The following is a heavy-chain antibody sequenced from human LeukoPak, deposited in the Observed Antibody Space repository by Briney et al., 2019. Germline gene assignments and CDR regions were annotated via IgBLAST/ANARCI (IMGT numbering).Heavy chain of an antibody. Sequence: GASVTVSCKVSGYTLTELSMHWVRQAPGQGLEWMGGFDPEDGETIYAQKFQGRVTMTEDTSTDTAYMEPNSLRSDDTAVCYCATDQAYCGGDCWERFDYWGQGTLVTVSS. CDR2: FDPEDGET. D-gene: IGHD2-21*02. J-gene: IGHJ4*02. V-gene: IGHV1-24*01. CDR3: ATDQAYCGGDCWERFDY. CDR1: GYTLTELS.